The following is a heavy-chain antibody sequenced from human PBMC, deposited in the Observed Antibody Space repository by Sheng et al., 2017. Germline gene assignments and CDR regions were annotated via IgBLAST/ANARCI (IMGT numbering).Heavy chain of an antibody. CDR3: ARSGYYSYSFDS. Sequence: QVQLVESGGGLVKPGGSLRVSCAASGFTFSDYYVSWIRQAPGKGLEWVSYISSSGTPIYYAESVKGRFTISRDNAKNSLYLQMNSLRVEDTALYYCARSGYYSYSFDSWGQGTLVTVSS. CDR2: ISSSGTPI. V-gene: IGHV3-11*04. J-gene: IGHJ4*02. CDR1: GFTFSDYY. D-gene: IGHD3-3*01.